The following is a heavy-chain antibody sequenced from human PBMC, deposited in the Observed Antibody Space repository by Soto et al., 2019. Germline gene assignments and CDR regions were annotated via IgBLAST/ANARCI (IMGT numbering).Heavy chain of an antibody. D-gene: IGHD6-13*01. J-gene: IGHJ4*02. Sequence: SETLSLTCTVSGGSISSYYWSWIRQPPGKGLEWIGYIYYSGSTNYNPSLKSRVTISVDTSKNQFSLKLSSVTAADTAVYYCARQGAALAAGDYYFDYWGQGTLVTVSS. CDR2: IYYSGST. V-gene: IGHV4-59*08. CDR1: GGSISSYY. CDR3: ARQGAALAAGDYYFDY.